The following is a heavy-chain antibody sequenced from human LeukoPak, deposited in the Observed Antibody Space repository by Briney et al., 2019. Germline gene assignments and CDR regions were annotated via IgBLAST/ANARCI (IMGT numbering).Heavy chain of an antibody. CDR3: ARDTYYYDSSGYYLVYFDY. Sequence: GGSLRLSCAASGFTFSSYEMNWVRQAPGKGLDWVSYISSSGSTIYYADSVKGRFTISRDNAKHSLYLQMNSLRAEDTAVYYCARDTYYYDSSGYYLVYFDYWGQGTLVTVSS. CDR2: ISSSGSTI. D-gene: IGHD3-22*01. CDR1: GFTFSSYE. V-gene: IGHV3-48*03. J-gene: IGHJ4*02.